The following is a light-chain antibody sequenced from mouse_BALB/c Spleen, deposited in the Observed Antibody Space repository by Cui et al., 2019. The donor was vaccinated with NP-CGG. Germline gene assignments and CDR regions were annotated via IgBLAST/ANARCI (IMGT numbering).Light chain of an antibody. CDR2: GTN. CDR1: TGAVTTSNY. Sequence: QSLATQDPAPTTSPGETVTLTCRSSTGAVTTSNYANWVQEKPDHLFTGLIGGTNNRVPGVPARFSGSLIGDKAALIITGAQTEDEAIYFCALWYSNHWVFGGGTKLTVL. CDR3: ALWYSNHWV. J-gene: IGLJ1*01. V-gene: IGLV1*01.